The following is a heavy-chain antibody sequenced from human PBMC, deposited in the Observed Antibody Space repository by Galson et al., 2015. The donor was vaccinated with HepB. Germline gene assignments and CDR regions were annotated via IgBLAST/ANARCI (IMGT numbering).Heavy chain of an antibody. CDR2: IDYSGST. D-gene: IGHD2-21*01. CDR3: ARDPYSFGKGAFDI. CDR1: GDSISSGDYY. Sequence: LSLTCTVSGDSISSGDYYWSWIRQPPGKGLEWIGSIDYSGSTYLNPSLKSRVTISVGTSTNQFSLKLYYVSAADTAVYYCARDPYSFGKGAFDIWGQGTLVTVSS. J-gene: IGHJ3*02. V-gene: IGHV4-30-4*01.